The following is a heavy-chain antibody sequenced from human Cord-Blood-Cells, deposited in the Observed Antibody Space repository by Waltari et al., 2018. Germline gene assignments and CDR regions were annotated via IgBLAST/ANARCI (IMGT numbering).Heavy chain of an antibody. Sequence: QVQLVQSGAEVKKPGASVKVSCKASGYTFTSYYMHWVRQAPGQGLEWMGIINPSCGSTSYAQKFQGRVTMTRDTSTSTVYMELSSLRSEDTAVYYCARTFGGVIVTSGTGLYYFDYWGQGTLVTVSS. CDR1: GYTFTSYY. CDR2: INPSCGST. CDR3: ARTFGGVIVTSGTGLYYFDY. J-gene: IGHJ4*02. V-gene: IGHV1-46*01. D-gene: IGHD3-16*02.